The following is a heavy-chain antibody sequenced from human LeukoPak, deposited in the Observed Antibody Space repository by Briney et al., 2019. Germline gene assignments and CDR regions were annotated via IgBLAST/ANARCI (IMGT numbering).Heavy chain of an antibody. D-gene: IGHD6-19*01. CDR1: GASINTHY. CDR2: IYYSGST. J-gene: IGHJ4*02. V-gene: IGHV4-59*11. Sequence: SETLSLTCTVSGASINTHYWSWIRQPPGKGLEWIGYIYYSGSTKYNPSLTSRVTLSLDTSTNDFSLKLSSVTAADTAVYYCARLGAVPGSPFGYWGQGTLVTVSS. CDR3: ARLGAVPGSPFGY.